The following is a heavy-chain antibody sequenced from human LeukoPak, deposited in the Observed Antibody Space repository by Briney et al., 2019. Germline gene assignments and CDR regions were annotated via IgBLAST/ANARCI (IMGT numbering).Heavy chain of an antibody. V-gene: IGHV3-7*05. CDR1: TLTLNNYW. Sequence: PAGSLRLSCTASTLTLNNYWMSWVRQAPGKGLEWVANIKQDGSEKYHVDSVKGRFTISRDNAKNSLYLQMNSLRAEDTAVYYCASRAGYTGSWSAFDYWGQGTLVTVSS. D-gene: IGHD6-13*01. J-gene: IGHJ4*02. CDR3: ASRAGYTGSWSAFDY. CDR2: IKQDGSEK.